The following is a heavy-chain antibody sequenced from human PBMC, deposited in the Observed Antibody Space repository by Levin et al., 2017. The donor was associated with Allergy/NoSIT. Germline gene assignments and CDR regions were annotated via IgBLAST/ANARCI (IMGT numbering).Heavy chain of an antibody. CDR2: MYQTRST. CDR3: ARGKTDRNWYDP. V-gene: IGHV4-38-2*01. D-gene: IGHD2-21*02. Sequence: SETLSLTCAVSGLSITSGYYWGWFRQPPGKGLEWIGSMYQTRSTYSNPSLKSRVTISPDTSNNQFSLRLRSVTAADTAVYYCARGKTDRNWYDPWGQGTLVTVST. J-gene: IGHJ5*02. CDR1: GLSITSGYY.